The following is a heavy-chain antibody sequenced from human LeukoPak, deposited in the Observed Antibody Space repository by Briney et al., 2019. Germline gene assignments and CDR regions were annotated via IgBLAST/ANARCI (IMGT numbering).Heavy chain of an antibody. CDR1: GYTFTGYY. Sequence: ASVKVSCKASGYTFTGYYMHWVRQAPGQGLEWMGWINPNSGGTNYAQKFQGRVTMTRDTSISTAYMELSRLRSDDTAEYYCARDSSSWYGGWFDPWGQGTLVTVSS. CDR3: ARDSSSWYGGWFDP. V-gene: IGHV1-2*02. J-gene: IGHJ5*02. CDR2: INPNSGGT. D-gene: IGHD6-13*01.